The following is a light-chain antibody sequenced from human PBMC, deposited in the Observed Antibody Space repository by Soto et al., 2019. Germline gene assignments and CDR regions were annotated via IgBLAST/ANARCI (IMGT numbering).Light chain of an antibody. CDR2: IAS. CDR1: QSVSSS. Sequence: DIQMTQSPSTLSGSAGDRATISCRASQSVSSSLAWYQQKPGKAPKLLIYIASTMKSGIPSRFSGSGSGTDFTLTISSLQHDDFATYYCQHYNSYSEAFGQGTKVDIK. V-gene: IGKV1-5*03. J-gene: IGKJ1*01. CDR3: QHYNSYSEA.